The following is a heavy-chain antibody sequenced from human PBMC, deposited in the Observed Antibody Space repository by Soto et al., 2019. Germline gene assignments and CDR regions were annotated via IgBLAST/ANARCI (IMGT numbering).Heavy chain of an antibody. CDR1: GGSISTSRSY. CDR2: IFYSGST. CDR3: ARQPTTGDTDLWFAP. D-gene: IGHD2-21*01. V-gene: IGHV4-39*01. Sequence: SETLSLTCSVSGGSISTSRSYWAWIRQPPGKGLEWLANIFYSGSTFYNPSLASRVSVSVDTSKNEFSLKLRSVTAADTAVYYCARQPTTGDTDLWFAPWAQGTLVTVSS. J-gene: IGHJ5*02.